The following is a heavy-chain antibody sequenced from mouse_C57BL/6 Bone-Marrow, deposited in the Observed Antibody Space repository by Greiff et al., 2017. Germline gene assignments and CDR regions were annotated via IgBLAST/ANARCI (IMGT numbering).Heavy chain of an antibody. V-gene: IGHV4-1*01. J-gene: IGHJ3*01. D-gene: IGHD2-2*01. CDR3: ARQWFLRGFAY. CDR2: INPDSSTI. Sequence: AASGIDFSRYWMSWVRRAPGKGLEWIGEINPDSSTINYAPSLKDKFIISRDNAKNTLYLQMSKVRSEDTALYYCARQWFLRGFAYWGQGTLVTVSA. CDR1: GIDFSRYW.